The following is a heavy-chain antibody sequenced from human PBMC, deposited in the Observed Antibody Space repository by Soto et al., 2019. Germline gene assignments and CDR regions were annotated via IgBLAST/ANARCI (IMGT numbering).Heavy chain of an antibody. J-gene: IGHJ4*02. CDR1: GGSISSYY. CDR3: ASNVNRAAIFDY. CDR2: INYSGST. Sequence: QVQLQESGPGLVKPSETLSLTCTVSGGSISSYYWSWIRQPPGKGLEWIGYINYSGSTTYNPALRRRVTISVATSKNQLSLRLSSVTAADTAVYFCASNVNRAAIFDYWGQGTMVTVSS. V-gene: IGHV4-59*08. D-gene: IGHD3-3*02.